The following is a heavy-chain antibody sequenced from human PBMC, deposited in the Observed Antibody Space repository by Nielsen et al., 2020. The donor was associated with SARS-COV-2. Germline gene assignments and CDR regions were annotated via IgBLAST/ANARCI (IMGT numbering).Heavy chain of an antibody. CDR3: ARGEAYYDSSGYYQAPFDY. CDR2: IYYSGST. J-gene: IGHJ4*02. V-gene: IGHV4-39*01. Sequence: SETLSLTCTVSGGSISSSRYYWGWIRQPPGKGLEWIGSIYYSGSTYYNPSLKSRVTISVDTSKNQFSLKLSSVIAADTAVYYCARGEAYYDSSGYYQAPFDYWGQGTLVTVSS. CDR1: GGSISSSRYY. D-gene: IGHD3-22*01.